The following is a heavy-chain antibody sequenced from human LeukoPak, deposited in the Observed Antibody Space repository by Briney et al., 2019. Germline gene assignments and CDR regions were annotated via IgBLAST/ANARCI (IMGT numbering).Heavy chain of an antibody. CDR1: GFTFSSHA. J-gene: IGHJ4*02. D-gene: IGHD3-10*01. CDR2: ISYDGSNK. CDR3: ARSSKDPYYYGSGTSY. V-gene: IGHV3-30*04. Sequence: GKSLRLSCAASGFTFSSHAMHWVRQAPGKGLEWVALISYDGSNKYYADSVKGRFTISRDNSMNTLYLQMNSLRAEDTAVYYCARSSKDPYYYGSGTSYWGQGTLVTVSS.